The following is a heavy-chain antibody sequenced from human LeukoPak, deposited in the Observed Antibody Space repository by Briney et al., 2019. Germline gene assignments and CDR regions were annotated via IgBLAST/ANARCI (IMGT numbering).Heavy chain of an antibody. Sequence: PGGSLRLSCAASGFTFSSYAMSWVRLAPGKGLEWVSAISGSGGSTYYADSVKGRFTISRDNSKNTLYLQMNSLRAEDTAVYYCAKDRNIVVVPAAIQTFDPWGQGTLVTVSS. D-gene: IGHD2-2*01. CDR3: AKDRNIVVVPAAIQTFDP. J-gene: IGHJ5*02. CDR1: GFTFSSYA. CDR2: ISGSGGST. V-gene: IGHV3-23*01.